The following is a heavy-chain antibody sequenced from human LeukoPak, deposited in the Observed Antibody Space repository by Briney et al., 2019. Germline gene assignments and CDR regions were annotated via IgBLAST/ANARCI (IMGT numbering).Heavy chain of an antibody. V-gene: IGHV3-9*01. Sequence: PGGSLRLSCAAPGFTFDDYAMHWVRQAPGKGLEWVSGISWNSGNVGYVDSVKGRFTISRDDAKNFLYLQMNSLRPEDTSVYYCARSPTSWYFDYWGQGTLVAVSS. CDR3: ARSPTSWYFDY. CDR1: GFTFDDYA. D-gene: IGHD2-2*01. J-gene: IGHJ4*02. CDR2: ISWNSGNV.